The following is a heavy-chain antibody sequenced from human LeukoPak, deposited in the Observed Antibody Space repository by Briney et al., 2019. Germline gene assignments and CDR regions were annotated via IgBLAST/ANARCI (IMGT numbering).Heavy chain of an antibody. Sequence: ASVKVSCKASGYTFTSYGISWVRQAPGQGLEWMGWISAYNGNTNYAQKLQGRVTMTTDTSTSTAYMELRSLRSDDTAVYYCARNFGSYWNPYYFDYWGQGTLVTVSS. CDR2: ISAYNGNT. J-gene: IGHJ4*02. CDR1: GYTFTSYG. D-gene: IGHD1-26*01. CDR3: ARNFGSYWNPYYFDY. V-gene: IGHV1-18*01.